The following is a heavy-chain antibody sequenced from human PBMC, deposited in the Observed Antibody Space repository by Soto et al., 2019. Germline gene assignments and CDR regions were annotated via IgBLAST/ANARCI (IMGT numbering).Heavy chain of an antibody. CDR1: GFTFSSYA. CDR3: AKPPVAARPTYWYFDL. CDR2: ISGSGGST. Sequence: VQLVESGGGVVQPGRSLRLSCAASGFTFSSYAMSWVRQAPGKGLEWVSAISGSGGSTYYADSVKGRFTISRDNSKNTLYLQMNSLRAEDTAVYYCAKPPVAARPTYWYFDLWGRGTLVTVSS. V-gene: IGHV3-23*04. J-gene: IGHJ2*01. D-gene: IGHD6-6*01.